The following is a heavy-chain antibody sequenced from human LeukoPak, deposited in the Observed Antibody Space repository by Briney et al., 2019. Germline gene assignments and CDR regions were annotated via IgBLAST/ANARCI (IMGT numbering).Heavy chain of an antibody. Sequence: ASVKVSCKASGYTFTSYGISWVRQAPGQGLEWMGWISAYNGNTNYAQKLQGRVTMTTDTSTSTAYMELRSLRSDDTAVYYCARVRGIVGAEYYFDYWGQGTLVTVSS. V-gene: IGHV1-18*01. D-gene: IGHD1-26*01. CDR2: ISAYNGNT. J-gene: IGHJ4*02. CDR3: ARVRGIVGAEYYFDY. CDR1: GYTFTSYG.